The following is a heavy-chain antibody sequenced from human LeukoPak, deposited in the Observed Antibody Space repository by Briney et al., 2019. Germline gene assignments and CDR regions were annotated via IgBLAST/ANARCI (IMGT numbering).Heavy chain of an antibody. CDR2: IYINGST. D-gene: IGHD2-15*01. Sequence: PSGTLSLTCTVSGGSISSDSYYWSWIQQPAGKGLEWIGRIYINGSTNYNPSLKSRVTISVDTSNNQFSLKLNSVTAADTAVYYCAREGLGYCSGGSCYPNWFDPWGQGTLVTVSS. V-gene: IGHV4-61*02. J-gene: IGHJ5*02. CDR1: GGSISSDSYY. CDR3: AREGLGYCSGGSCYPNWFDP.